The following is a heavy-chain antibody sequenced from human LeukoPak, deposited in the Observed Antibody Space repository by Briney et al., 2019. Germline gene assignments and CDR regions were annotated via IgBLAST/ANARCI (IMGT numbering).Heavy chain of an antibody. D-gene: IGHD4-17*01. V-gene: IGHV5-51*01. Sequence: HGESLKISXKGFGYSFTTYWIAWVRQEPGKGLEWMGIIYPADSDTRYNPSFEGQVTISVDKTVSTAYLHWSSLKASDTAMYYCAKVRDSSDFLYYWYFDLWGRGSLVTVSS. CDR3: AKVRDSSDFLYYWYFDL. CDR1: GYSFTTYW. CDR2: IYPADSDT. J-gene: IGHJ2*01.